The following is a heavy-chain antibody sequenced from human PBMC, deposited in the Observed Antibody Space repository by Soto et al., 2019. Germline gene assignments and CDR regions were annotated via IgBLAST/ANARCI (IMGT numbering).Heavy chain of an antibody. Sequence: ASVKVSCKASGYTFTGYYMHWVRQAPGQGLEWMGWINPNSGGTNYAQKFQGRVTMTRDTSISTAYMELSRLRSDDTAVYYCARYSELGYYYYGMDVWGQGTTVTVSS. CDR3: ARYSELGYYYYGMDV. CDR2: INPNSGGT. D-gene: IGHD1-26*01. J-gene: IGHJ6*02. CDR1: GYTFTGYY. V-gene: IGHV1-2*02.